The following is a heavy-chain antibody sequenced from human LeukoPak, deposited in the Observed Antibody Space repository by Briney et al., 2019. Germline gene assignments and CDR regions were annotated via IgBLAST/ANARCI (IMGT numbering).Heavy chain of an antibody. D-gene: IGHD3-10*01. CDR1: GGSISSSSYY. CDR2: IYYSGST. V-gene: IGHV4-39*01. CDR3: ARQYYYGSGSFYYFDY. J-gene: IGHJ4*02. Sequence: SETLSLTCTVSGGSISSSSYYWGWIRQPPGKGLEWIGSIYYSGSTYYNPSLKSRVTISVDTSKNQFSLKLSSVTAADTAVYYCARQYYYGSGSFYYFDYWGQGTLVTVSS.